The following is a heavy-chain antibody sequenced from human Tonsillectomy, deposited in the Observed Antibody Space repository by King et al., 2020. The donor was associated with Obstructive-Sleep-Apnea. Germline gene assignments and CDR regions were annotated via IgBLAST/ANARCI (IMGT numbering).Heavy chain of an antibody. CDR2: IYYSGST. J-gene: IGHJ5*02. Sequence: VQLQESGPGLVKPSQTLSLTCAVSGGSISSGGYSWSWIRQPPGKGLEWIGYIYYSGSTYYNPSLKSRVTISVDTSKNQFSLKLSSVTAADTAVYYCARTIIVGATKNNWFDPWGQGTLVTVSS. V-gene: IGHV4-30-4*07. D-gene: IGHD1-26*01. CDR1: GGSISSGGYS. CDR3: ARTIIVGATKNNWFDP.